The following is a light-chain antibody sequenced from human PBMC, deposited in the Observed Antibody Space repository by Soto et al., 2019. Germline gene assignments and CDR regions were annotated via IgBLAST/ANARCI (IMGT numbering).Light chain of an antibody. CDR1: QGVPSSR. J-gene: IGKJ1*01. Sequence: EIQMTQSPATLSVSPGETVTLSCRASQGVPSSRVAWYQQRPGQAPRLLLYGGYTRAFGIPARFSGGGSGIDVTQTISSLQSGDLGVYHCQQSGTWSPSSFSPGTKV. V-gene: IGKV3D-15*01. CDR2: GGY. CDR3: QQSGTWSPSS.